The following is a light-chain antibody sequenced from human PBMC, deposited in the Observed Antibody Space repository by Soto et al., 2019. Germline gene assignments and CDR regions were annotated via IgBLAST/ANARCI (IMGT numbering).Light chain of an antibody. V-gene: IGLV2-8*01. Sequence: QSVLTQPPSASGSPGQSVTISRTGTSSDVGGYDYVSWYQQHPGKAPKLMIYEVTIRPSGVSDRFSGSKSGNTASLTVSGLQAEDEADYYCSSYTGGNPSYVFGTGTKVT. CDR3: SSYTGGNPSYV. J-gene: IGLJ1*01. CDR1: SSDVGGYDY. CDR2: EVT.